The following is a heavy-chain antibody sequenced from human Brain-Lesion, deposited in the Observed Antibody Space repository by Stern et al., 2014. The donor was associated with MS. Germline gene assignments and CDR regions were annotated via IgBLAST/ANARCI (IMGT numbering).Heavy chain of an antibody. J-gene: IGHJ4*02. CDR2: IHPSGSA. Sequence: QVQLVESGPGLVKPSQTLSLTCTVSGGSISSGSDYWSWIRQPVGKGLGWIGRIHPSGSAFYTPSLKSRVTMSTDTSMNQFSLELNSATAADTAIYYCASGYRIFDYWGQGILVTVSS. CDR1: GGSISSGSDY. D-gene: IGHD5-18*01. V-gene: IGHV4-61*02. CDR3: ASGYRIFDY.